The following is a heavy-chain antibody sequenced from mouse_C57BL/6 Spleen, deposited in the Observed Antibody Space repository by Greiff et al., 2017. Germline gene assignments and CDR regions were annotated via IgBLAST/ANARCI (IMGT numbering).Heavy chain of an antibody. Sequence: EVKVVESGGGLVKPGGSLKLSCAASGFTFSDYGMHWVRQAPEKGLEWVAYISSGSSTIYYADTVKGRFTISRDNAKNTLFLQMTSLRSEDTAMYYCARTLDSSGYNYAMDYWGQGTSVTVSS. CDR2: ISSGSSTI. J-gene: IGHJ4*01. CDR3: ARTLDSSGYNYAMDY. D-gene: IGHD3-2*02. V-gene: IGHV5-17*01. CDR1: GFTFSDYG.